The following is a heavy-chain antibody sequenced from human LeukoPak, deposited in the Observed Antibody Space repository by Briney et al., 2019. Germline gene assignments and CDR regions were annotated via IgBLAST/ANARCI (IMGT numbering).Heavy chain of an antibody. Sequence: GGSLRLSCAASGFTFSSYSMNWIRQAPGKGLEWVSSISSSSSYIYYADSVKGRFTISRDNAKNSLYLQMNSLRAEDTAVYYCARDLGNSPTIFGVVIIPVWAFDIWGQGTMVTVSS. D-gene: IGHD3-3*01. J-gene: IGHJ3*02. V-gene: IGHV3-21*04. CDR3: ARDLGNSPTIFGVVIIPVWAFDI. CDR1: GFTFSSYS. CDR2: ISSSSSYI.